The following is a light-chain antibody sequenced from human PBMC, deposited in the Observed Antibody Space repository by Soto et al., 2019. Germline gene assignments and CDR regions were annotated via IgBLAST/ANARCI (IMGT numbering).Light chain of an antibody. CDR1: ENVNNW. CDR2: DAF. CDR3: QRYNSYSRT. J-gene: IGKJ1*01. Sequence: DIQMTQSPSTLSASVGDSVTITCLASENVNNWVAWYQHKPGKAPRFLIYDAFSYESEVPSPFSGGGSGTDYTLTISTLQPDDFATYYCQRYNSYSRTFGQGTKVEIK. V-gene: IGKV1-5*01.